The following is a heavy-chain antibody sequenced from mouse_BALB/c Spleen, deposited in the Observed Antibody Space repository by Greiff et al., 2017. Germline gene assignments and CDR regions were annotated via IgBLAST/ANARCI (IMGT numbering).Heavy chain of an antibody. CDR3: TRSMEIYYGNYPFAY. J-gene: IGHJ3*01. V-gene: IGHV1S81*02. CDR2: INPSNGGT. CDR1: GYTFTSYY. D-gene: IGHD2-1*01. Sequence: QVQLKQSGAELVKPGASVKLSCKASGYTFTSYYMYWVKQRPGQGLEWIGEINPSNGGTNFNEKFKSKATLTVDKSSSTAYMQLSSLTSEDSAVYYCTRSMEIYYGNYPFAYWGQGTLVTVSA.